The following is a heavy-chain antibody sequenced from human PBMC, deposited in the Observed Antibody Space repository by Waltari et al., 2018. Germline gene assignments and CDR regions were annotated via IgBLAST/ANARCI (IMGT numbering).Heavy chain of an antibody. Sequence: QVQLVQSGAEVKKPGSSVKVSCKASGGTFSSYAISWVRQAPGQGLEWMGRIIPIFGTANYAQKFQGRVTITADKSTSTAYMELSSLRSEDTAVYYCARGSSSTSGYSSSWYGEDAFDIWGQGTMVTVSS. D-gene: IGHD6-13*01. J-gene: IGHJ3*02. V-gene: IGHV1-69*08. CDR2: IIPIFGTA. CDR3: ARGSSSTSGYSSSWYGEDAFDI. CDR1: GGTFSSYA.